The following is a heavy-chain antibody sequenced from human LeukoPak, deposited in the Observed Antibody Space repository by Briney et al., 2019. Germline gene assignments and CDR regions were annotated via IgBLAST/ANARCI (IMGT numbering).Heavy chain of an antibody. CDR3: TRSRRHSYGPCDY. CDR1: VGSISSYN. D-gene: IGHD5-18*01. V-gene: IGHV4-59*01. J-gene: IGHJ4*02. CDR2: IYYSGST. Sequence: PSETLSLPCTVSVGSISSYNWSWIRQPPGKGLEWIGYIYYSGSTDYNPSLKSRVTISVGTSKNQLSLKLSSVTAADTAVYFCTRSRRHSYGPCDYCGEGALFTVSS.